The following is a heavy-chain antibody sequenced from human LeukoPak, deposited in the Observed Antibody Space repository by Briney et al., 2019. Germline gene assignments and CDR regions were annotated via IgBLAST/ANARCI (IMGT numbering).Heavy chain of an antibody. CDR2: ISTYSGTT. CDR3: ARPGGYYFYMDV. V-gene: IGHV1-18*01. J-gene: IGHJ6*03. D-gene: IGHD1-26*01. CDR1: GYTFSNSG. Sequence: ASVKVSCKASGYTFSNSGISWVRQAPGQGLEWMGWISTYSGTTNYAHNLQGRLTMTTDTSTSTACMELRNLKSDDTAVYYCARPGGYYFYMDVWGKGTTVTVSS.